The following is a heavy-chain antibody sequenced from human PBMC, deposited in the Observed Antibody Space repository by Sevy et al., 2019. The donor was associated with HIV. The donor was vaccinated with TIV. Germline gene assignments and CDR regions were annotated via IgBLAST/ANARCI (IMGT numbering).Heavy chain of an antibody. D-gene: IGHD5-18*01. CDR1: GGSISSSSNY. CDR2: IYYSGST. CDR3: AGPVVDTAMANFDY. J-gene: IGHJ4*02. V-gene: IGHV4-39*01. Sequence: SETLSLTCTVSGGSISSSSNYWGWIRQPPGKGLEWIGSIYYSGSTYYNPSLKSRVTISVDTSKNQFSLKLSSVTAADTAVYYCAGPVVDTAMANFDYWGQGTLVTVSS.